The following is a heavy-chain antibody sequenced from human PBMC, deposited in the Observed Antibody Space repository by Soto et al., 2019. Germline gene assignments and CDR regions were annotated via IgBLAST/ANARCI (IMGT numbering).Heavy chain of an antibody. Sequence: GGSLRLSCAASGLTLSNYAMSWLRQSPGKGLEWVSGISISGGNTYYADSVKGRFTISRDNSKNILYLQMNNVRAEDTAVYYCADGREWSFNFVYWGQGTLVTVSS. CDR1: GLTLSNYA. V-gene: IGHV3-23*01. J-gene: IGHJ4*01. CDR2: ISISGGNT. CDR3: ADGREWSFNFVY. D-gene: IGHD3-3*01.